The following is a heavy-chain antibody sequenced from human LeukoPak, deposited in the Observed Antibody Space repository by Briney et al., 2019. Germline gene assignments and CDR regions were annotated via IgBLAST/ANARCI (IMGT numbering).Heavy chain of an antibody. V-gene: IGHV1-69*06. CDR3: ARGQRGGSHYYFDY. J-gene: IGHJ4*02. CDR2: IITMFGTT. Sequence: SVKVSCKASGDSFSMYAISWMRQAPGQGLKWMGGIITMFGTTDYAQSFQGRVTITADKSTSTAYMELSSLTSDDTAVYYCARGQRGGSHYYFDYWGQGTLVTVSS. D-gene: IGHD3-10*01. CDR1: GDSFSMYA.